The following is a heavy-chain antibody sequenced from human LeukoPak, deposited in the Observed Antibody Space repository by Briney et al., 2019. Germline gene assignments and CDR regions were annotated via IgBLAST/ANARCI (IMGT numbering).Heavy chain of an antibody. V-gene: IGHV3-33*08. CDR3: ARHSSGYYYFDY. CDR1: GFTVSSNY. D-gene: IGHD3-22*01. Sequence: GGSLRLSCTASGFTVSSNYMSWVRQAPGKGLEWVAVIWYDGSNKYYADSVKGRFTISRDNSKNTLYLQMNSLRAEDTAVYYCARHSSGYYYFDYWGQGTLVTVSS. CDR2: IWYDGSNK. J-gene: IGHJ4*02.